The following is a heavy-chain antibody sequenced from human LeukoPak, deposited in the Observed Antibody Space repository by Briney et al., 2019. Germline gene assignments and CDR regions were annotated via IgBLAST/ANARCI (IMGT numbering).Heavy chain of an antibody. CDR3: AKLLNDYGDYYFDY. D-gene: IGHD4-17*01. CDR1: GFNFGSYS. J-gene: IGHJ4*02. CDR2: MSADSATT. Sequence: GGSLRLSCAASGFNFGSYSMTWVRQAPGKGLEWVSVMSADSATTFYADSVKGRFTISRDNSKNTLYLQMNSLRAEDTAVYYCAKLLNDYGDYYFDYWGQGTLVTVSS. V-gene: IGHV3-23*01.